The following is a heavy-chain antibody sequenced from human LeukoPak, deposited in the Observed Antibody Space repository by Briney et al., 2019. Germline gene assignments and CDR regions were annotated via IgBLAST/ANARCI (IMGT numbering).Heavy chain of an antibody. CDR3: AGLRLGELSLKGVFDY. V-gene: IGHV3-11*06. D-gene: IGHD3-16*02. Sequence: GGSLRLSCAASGFTFSDYYMSWIRQAPGKGLEWVSYISSSSSYTNYADSVKGRFTISRDNARNSLYLQMNSLRAEDTAVYYCAGLRLGELSLKGVFDYWGQGTLVTVSS. CDR1: GFTFSDYY. CDR2: ISSSSSYT. J-gene: IGHJ4*02.